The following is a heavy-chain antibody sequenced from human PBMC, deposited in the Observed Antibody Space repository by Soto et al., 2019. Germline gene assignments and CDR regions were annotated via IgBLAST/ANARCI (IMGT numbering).Heavy chain of an antibody. CDR1: GLTFTSSA. Sequence: GASVQVSCKASGLTFTSSAVQWVRQARGQRLEWIGWIVVGSGNTNYAQKFQERVTITRDMSTSTAYMELSSLRSGDTAVYYCSAEVIESYRDLWGKGNKGTV. CDR2: IVVGSGNT. J-gene: IGHJ6*03. V-gene: IGHV1-58*01. CDR3: SAEVIESYRDL.